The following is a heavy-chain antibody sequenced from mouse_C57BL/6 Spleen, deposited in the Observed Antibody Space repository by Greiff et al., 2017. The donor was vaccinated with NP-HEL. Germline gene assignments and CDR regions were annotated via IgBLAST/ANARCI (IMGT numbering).Heavy chain of an antibody. J-gene: IGHJ2*01. CDR2: IDPENGDT. D-gene: IGHD4-1*02. CDR1: GFNIKDDY. CDR3: TTDSTGTLFDY. Sequence: EVQLQQSGAELVRPGASVKLSCTASGFNIKDDYMHWVKQRPEQGLEWIGWIDPENGDTEYASKFQGKATITADTSSNTAYLQLSSLTSEDTAVYYCTTDSTGTLFDYWGQGTTLTVSS. V-gene: IGHV14-4*01.